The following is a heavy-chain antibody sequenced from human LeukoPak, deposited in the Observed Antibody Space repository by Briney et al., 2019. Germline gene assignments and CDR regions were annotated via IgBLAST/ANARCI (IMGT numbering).Heavy chain of an antibody. Sequence: SETLSLTCVVYGGTFSGYYWSWIRHSPGKGLEWIVEINHSGSTQYNPSLKSRVTISADTSKNQFSLKVRSMTAADTAVYYCARERVRGVTVIDYWGQGTLVTVSS. CDR3: ARERVRGVTVIDY. D-gene: IGHD3-10*01. CDR1: GGTFSGYY. J-gene: IGHJ4*02. V-gene: IGHV4-34*01. CDR2: INHSGST.